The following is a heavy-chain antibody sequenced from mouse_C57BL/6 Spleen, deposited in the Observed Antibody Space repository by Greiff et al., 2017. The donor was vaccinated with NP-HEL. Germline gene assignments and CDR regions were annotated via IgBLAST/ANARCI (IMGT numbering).Heavy chain of an antibody. V-gene: IGHV1-9*01. CDR1: GYTFTGYW. Sequence: QVQLQQSGAELMKPGASVKLSCKATGYTFTGYWIEWVKQRPGHGLEWIGEILPGSGSTNYNEKFKGKATFTADTSSNTAYMQLSSLTTEDSAIYYCARRGADYYGSSPGYFDVWGTGTTVTVSS. J-gene: IGHJ1*03. CDR2: ILPGSGST. CDR3: ARRGADYYGSSPGYFDV. D-gene: IGHD1-1*01.